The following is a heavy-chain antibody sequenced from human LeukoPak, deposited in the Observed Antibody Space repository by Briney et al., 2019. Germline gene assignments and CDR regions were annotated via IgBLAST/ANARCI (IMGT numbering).Heavy chain of an antibody. J-gene: IGHJ3*02. V-gene: IGHV4-30-2*01. D-gene: IGHD1-1*01. CDR1: GSSISSGGYS. CDR3: ARTGTDAFDI. CDR2: IYHSGST. Sequence: SQTLSLTCAVSGSSISSGGYSWSWIRQPPGKGLEWIGYIYHSGSTYYNPSLKSRVTISVDRSKNQFSLKLSSVTAADTAVYYCARTGTDAFDIWGQGTMVTVSS.